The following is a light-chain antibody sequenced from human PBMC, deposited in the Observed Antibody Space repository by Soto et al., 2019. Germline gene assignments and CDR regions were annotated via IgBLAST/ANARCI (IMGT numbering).Light chain of an antibody. CDR2: LDSDGSL. CDR1: SGHSTYS. V-gene: IGLV4-69*01. Sequence: QSALTQSPSASASLGASVKLTCSLSSGHSTYSIAWHQHQPGKGPRYLMTLDSDGSLYKGDGIPDRFSGSTSGPERYLTISSLQSEDEADYYCQTWGTGYVLFAGGTKVTVL. J-gene: IGLJ2*01. CDR3: QTWGTGYVL.